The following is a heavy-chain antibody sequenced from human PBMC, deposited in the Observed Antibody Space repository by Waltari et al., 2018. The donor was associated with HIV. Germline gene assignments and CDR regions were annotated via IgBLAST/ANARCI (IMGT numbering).Heavy chain of an antibody. CDR2: INPNSGGT. J-gene: IGHJ4*02. D-gene: IGHD3-22*01. V-gene: IGHV1-2*02. CDR1: GYTFTGYY. CDR3: ATPSYDSSGYYSAGSEFDY. Sequence: QVQLVQSGAEVKKPGASVKVSCKASGYTFTGYYIHWVRQAPGQGLEWMGWINPNSGGTNYAQNFQGRVTMTRDTSISTAYMELSRLRSDDTAVYYCATPSYDSSGYYSAGSEFDYWGQGTLVTV.